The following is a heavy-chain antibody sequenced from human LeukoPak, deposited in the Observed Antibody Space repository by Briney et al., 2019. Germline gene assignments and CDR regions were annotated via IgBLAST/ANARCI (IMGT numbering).Heavy chain of an antibody. J-gene: IGHJ4*02. Sequence: ASVKVSCKASGYTFTSYGISWVRQAPGQGLEWMGWIIPYNGKTNYAQKFQGRVTMTADKSTSTAYMDLSSLRSDDTAVYYCARDPLNSSSHSNPNPPDYWGKETLVTVSS. V-gene: IGHV1-18*01. CDR2: IIPYNGKT. CDR3: ARDPLNSSSHSNPNPPDY. D-gene: IGHD6-13*01. CDR1: GYTFTSYG.